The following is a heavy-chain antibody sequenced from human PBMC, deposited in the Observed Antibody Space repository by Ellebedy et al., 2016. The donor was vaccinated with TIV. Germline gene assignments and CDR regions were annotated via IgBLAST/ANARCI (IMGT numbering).Heavy chain of an antibody. V-gene: IGHV3-74*01. CDR3: ARSPYTGYSDLGFDY. CDR2: INGDGSST. D-gene: IGHD2-2*02. Sequence: GESLKISCAASGFTFSGYWMHWVRQVPGKGLVWVSRINGDGSSTAYADSVKGRFTISRDNAKNSLYLQMNSLRADDTAVYYCARSPYTGYSDLGFDYWGQGTLVTVSS. J-gene: IGHJ4*02. CDR1: GFTFSGYW.